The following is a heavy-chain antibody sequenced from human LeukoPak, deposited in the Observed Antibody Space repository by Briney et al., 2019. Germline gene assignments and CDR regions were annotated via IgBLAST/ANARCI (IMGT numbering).Heavy chain of an antibody. CDR2: ISYDGSNK. V-gene: IGHV3-30-3*01. Sequence: GGSLRLSCAASGFTFSSYAMHWVRQAPGKGLEWVAVISYDGSNKYYADSVKGRFTISRDNSKNTLYLQMNSLRAEDTAVYYCARDLLALYDFWSGYYFDYWGQGTLVTASS. D-gene: IGHD3-3*01. CDR1: GFTFSSYA. J-gene: IGHJ4*02. CDR3: ARDLLALYDFWSGYYFDY.